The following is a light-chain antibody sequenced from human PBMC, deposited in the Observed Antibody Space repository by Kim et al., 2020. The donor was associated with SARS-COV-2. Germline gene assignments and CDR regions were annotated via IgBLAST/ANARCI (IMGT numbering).Light chain of an antibody. CDR3: QQYNSYSWT. J-gene: IGKJ1*01. Sequence: ASGGGRVTITCRASQSNSSWLAWYQQKPGKAPKLLIYKASSLQTGVPSRFSGSGSGTEFTLTISSLQPDDFATYYCQQYNSYSWTFGQGTKVDIK. CDR2: KAS. CDR1: QSNSSW. V-gene: IGKV1-5*03.